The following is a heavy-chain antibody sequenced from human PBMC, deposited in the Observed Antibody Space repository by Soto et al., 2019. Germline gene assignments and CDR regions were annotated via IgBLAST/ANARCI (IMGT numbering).Heavy chain of an antibody. CDR3: AHINPDYSSSWYGGYYYYYYGMDV. D-gene: IGHD6-13*01. CDR1: VFSLSTSGVG. CDR2: IYWNDDK. Sequence: QITLKESGPTLVKPTQTLTLTCTFSVFSLSTSGVGVGWIRQPPGKALEWLALIYWNDDKRYSPSLKSRLTITTDTSKNQVVLTLTNMDPVDTATYYCAHINPDYSSSWYGGYYYYYYGMDVWGQGTTVTVSS. V-gene: IGHV2-5*01. J-gene: IGHJ6*02.